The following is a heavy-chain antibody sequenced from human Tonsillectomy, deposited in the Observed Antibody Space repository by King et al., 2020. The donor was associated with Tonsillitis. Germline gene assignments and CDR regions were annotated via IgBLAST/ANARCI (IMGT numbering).Heavy chain of an antibody. CDR3: ARAIEAAKGTDF. CDR2: INTNTGNP. CDR1: GYSFTNYA. Sequence: QLVQSGSELKKPGASVKISCKASGYSFTNYAIYWVRQAPGQGLEWMGWINTNTGNPTYAQAFTGRFVFSLDTSVRTAFLQITSLKADDTAVYYCARAIEAAKGTDFWGQGSLVTVSA. V-gene: IGHV7-4-1*02. D-gene: IGHD6-13*01. J-gene: IGHJ4*02.